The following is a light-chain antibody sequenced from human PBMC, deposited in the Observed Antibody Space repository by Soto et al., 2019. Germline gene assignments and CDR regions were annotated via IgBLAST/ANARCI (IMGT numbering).Light chain of an antibody. V-gene: IGKV3-20*01. CDR2: GAS. Sequence: EIVLTQSPGTLSLSQGEGATLSCRASQSVSSTFFAWYQQRPGQAPRLLIYGASSRATGVPDRFSGSGSGTDFTITISRLEPEDFAVYYCQQYGSSPWTFGQGTKVET. CDR3: QQYGSSPWT. CDR1: QSVSSTF. J-gene: IGKJ1*01.